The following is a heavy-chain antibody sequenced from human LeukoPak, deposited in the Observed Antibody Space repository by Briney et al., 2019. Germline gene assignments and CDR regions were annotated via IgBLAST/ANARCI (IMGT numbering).Heavy chain of an antibody. CDR1: GFTFSSYG. V-gene: IGHV3-30*18. J-gene: IGHJ4*02. D-gene: IGHD3-22*01. CDR2: ISYDGSNK. CDR3: AKDYYDSSGPDY. Sequence: GGSLRLSCAASGFTFSSYGMHWVRQAPGKGQEWVAVISYDGSNKYYADSVKGRFTISRDNSKNTLYLQMNSLRAEDTAVYHCAKDYYDSSGPDYWGQGTLVTVSS.